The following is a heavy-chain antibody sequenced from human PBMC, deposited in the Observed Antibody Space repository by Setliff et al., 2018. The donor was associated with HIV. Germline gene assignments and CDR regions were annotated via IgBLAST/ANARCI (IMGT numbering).Heavy chain of an antibody. Sequence: SVKVSCKTSGGTFSSYGISWVRQAPGQGLEWMGGVIPMFGTGFYAQKFQGRVTITTDESRSTAYMELSSLSSEDTAVFYCARVGHSSSYHYYGMDVWGQGTTVTV. V-gene: IGHV1-69*05. CDR2: VIPMFGTG. D-gene: IGHD6-13*01. CDR1: GGTFSSYG. CDR3: ARVGHSSSYHYYGMDV. J-gene: IGHJ6*02.